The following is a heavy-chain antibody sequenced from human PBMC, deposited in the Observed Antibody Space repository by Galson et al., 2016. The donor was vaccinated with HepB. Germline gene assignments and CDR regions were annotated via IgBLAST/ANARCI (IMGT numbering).Heavy chain of an antibody. D-gene: IGHD1-1*01. J-gene: IGHJ6*02. V-gene: IGHV6-1*01. CDR1: GDSVSSNSAT. CDR3: ARRTGNGFDV. CDR2: TYYRSKWYS. Sequence: CAISGDSVSSNSATWNWIRLSPSRGPEWLGRTYYRSKWYSDYALSVKSRITINADTSKSQFSLQLNSVTPEDTAVYYCARRTGNGFDVWGQGTTVTVSS.